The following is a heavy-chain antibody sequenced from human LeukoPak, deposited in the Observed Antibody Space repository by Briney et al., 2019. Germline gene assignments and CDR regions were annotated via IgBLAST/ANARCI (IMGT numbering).Heavy chain of an antibody. CDR2: IYYSGNT. CDR3: ARGSRGYSYG. D-gene: IGHD5-18*01. CDR1: GGSVSSGSYY. Sequence: SETLSLTCTVSGGSVSSGSYYWSWIRQPPGKGLEWIGYIYYSGNTDYNPSLKSRVTISVDTSKNQFSLKLSSVTAADTALYYCARGSRGYSYGWGQGTLVTVSS. V-gene: IGHV4-61*01. J-gene: IGHJ4*02.